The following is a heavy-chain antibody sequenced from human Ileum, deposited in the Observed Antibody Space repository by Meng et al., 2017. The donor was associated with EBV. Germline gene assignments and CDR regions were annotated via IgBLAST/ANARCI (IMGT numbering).Heavy chain of an antibody. V-gene: IGHV1-3*01. J-gene: IGHJ4*02. CDR3: ARTGCSSSSCYDY. Sequence: QVQLVQSGAEVKKPGASVKVSCKASGYSFTTYAMHWVRQAPGQRLEWMGWINAGNGNTKYSERFQSRVTITRDTAASTAYMELSSLRSEDTAVYYCARTGCSSSSCYDYWDQGTLVTVYS. CDR1: GYSFTTYA. D-gene: IGHD2-2*01. CDR2: INAGNGNT.